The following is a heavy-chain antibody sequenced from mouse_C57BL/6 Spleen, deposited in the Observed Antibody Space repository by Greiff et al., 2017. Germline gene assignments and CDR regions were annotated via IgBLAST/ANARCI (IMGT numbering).Heavy chain of an antibody. Sequence: EVQLVESGGGLVQPKGSLKLSCAASGFSFNTYAMNWVRQAPGKGLEWVARIRSKSNNYATYYADSVKDRFTISRDDSESMLYLQMNNLKTEDTAMYYCVRQSNGAMDYWGQGTSVTVSS. V-gene: IGHV10-1*01. J-gene: IGHJ4*01. CDR1: GFSFNTYA. CDR3: VRQSNGAMDY. CDR2: IRSKSNNYAT. D-gene: IGHD2-5*01.